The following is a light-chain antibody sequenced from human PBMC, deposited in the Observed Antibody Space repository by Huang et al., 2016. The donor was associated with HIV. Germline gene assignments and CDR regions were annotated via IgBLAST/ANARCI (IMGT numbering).Light chain of an antibody. CDR2: GAS. Sequence: DIQMTQAPPSLSAAVGDRVIITCRASQIINKYLNWYQQRPGIAPKLLISGASSLQGGVSSRFSGSGSGTDFTLTIRDLQPEDTATYHCQQSYNIPRTFGQGTLLEI. CDR3: QQSYNIPRT. J-gene: IGKJ2*01. V-gene: IGKV1-39*01. CDR1: QIINKY.